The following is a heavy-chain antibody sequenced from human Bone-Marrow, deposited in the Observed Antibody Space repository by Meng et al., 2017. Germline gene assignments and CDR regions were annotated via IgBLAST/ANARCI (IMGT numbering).Heavy chain of an antibody. V-gene: IGHV1-46*01. CDR1: GYTFTSYY. Sequence: ASVKVSCKASGYTFTSYYMHWVRQAPGQGLEWMGIINPSGGSTSYAQKFQGRVTMTRDTSTSTVYMELSRLRSDDTAVYYCAGDHRKGGLIGYYGYYYHGMDVWGQGTPVTVSS. CDR2: INPSGGST. CDR3: AGDHRKGGLIGYYGYYYHGMDV. J-gene: IGHJ6*02. D-gene: IGHD3-9*01.